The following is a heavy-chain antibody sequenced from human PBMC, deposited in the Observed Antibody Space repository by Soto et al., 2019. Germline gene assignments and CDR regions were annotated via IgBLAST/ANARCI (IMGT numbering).Heavy chain of an antibody. CDR3: ARGGYYDNFWKKLNYYRLDV. Sequence: QVQLVQSAAEVKKPGASVKVTCKASGYTFIRYGITWVRQAPGQGLEWVGWISPYNDYTEYAQKFHGRVTMTTDTSARTVTMALRGQRSDDTAVYYGARGGYYDNFWKKLNYYRLDVWGQGTTVTVSS. CDR2: ISPYNDYT. CDR1: GYTFIRYG. V-gene: IGHV1-18*01. J-gene: IGHJ6*02. D-gene: IGHD3-16*01.